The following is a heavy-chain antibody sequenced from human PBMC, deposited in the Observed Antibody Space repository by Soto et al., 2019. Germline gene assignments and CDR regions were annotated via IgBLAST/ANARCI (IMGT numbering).Heavy chain of an antibody. J-gene: IGHJ3*02. CDR3: ARGYRSGGSCNSSDDAFDI. Sequence: QVQLVQSGAEVKKPGASVKVSCKASGYTFTSYYMHWVRQAPGQGLEWMGIINPSGGSTSYAQKFQGRVTMTRDTSTSTVYMELSSLRSEDTAVYYCARGYRSGGSCNSSDDAFDIWGQGTMVTVSS. CDR2: INPSGGST. CDR1: GYTFTSYY. V-gene: IGHV1-46*03. D-gene: IGHD2-15*01.